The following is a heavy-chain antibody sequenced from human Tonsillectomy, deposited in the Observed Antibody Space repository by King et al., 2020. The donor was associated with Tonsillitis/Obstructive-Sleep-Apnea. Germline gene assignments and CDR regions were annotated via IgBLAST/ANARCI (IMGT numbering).Heavy chain of an antibody. V-gene: IGHV3-30*04. Sequence: VQLVESGGGVVQPGRSLRLSCAASGFTFSGYAMHWVRQAPGKGLEWLAVISYDGNDKYFADSVKGRFTMSRDNSKNTLYLQMNSLRGEDTAVYYCARDTDYNWNYRGGMDVWGQGTTVTVSS. CDR1: GFTFSGYA. CDR2: ISYDGNDK. J-gene: IGHJ6*02. D-gene: IGHD1-7*01. CDR3: ARDTDYNWNYRGGMDV.